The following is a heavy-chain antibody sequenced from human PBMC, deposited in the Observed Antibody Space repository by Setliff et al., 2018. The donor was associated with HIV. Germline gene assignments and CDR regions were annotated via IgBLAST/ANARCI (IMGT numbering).Heavy chain of an antibody. D-gene: IGHD1-26*01. CDR3: ARGGFKWSGSYADY. Sequence: SETLSLTCAVHGGSFSDYYWTWIRQPPGKGLEWVGEIKHSGSTNYNPSLKSRVTISVDTAKNQFSLNLTSVTAADTAVYYCARGGFKWSGSYADYWGQGTLVTV. V-gene: IGHV4-34*01. CDR2: IKHSGST. CDR1: GGSFSDYY. J-gene: IGHJ4*02.